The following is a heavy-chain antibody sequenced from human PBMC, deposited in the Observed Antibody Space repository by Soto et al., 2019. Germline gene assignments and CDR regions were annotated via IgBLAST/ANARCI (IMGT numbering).Heavy chain of an antibody. Sequence: EGQLVQSGGGLVQPGGSLRLSCTASGFAFDDYYMDWVRQVPGKGLEWICRTRNKPNNYAAEYAASVKGRFTISRDASKDPMYLQMSTVKTEDTAVYYCARDTGGSYDYWGQGALVIVSS. CDR2: TRNKPNNYAA. V-gene: IGHV3-72*01. D-gene: IGHD1-26*01. CDR1: GFAFDDYY. CDR3: ARDTGGSYDY. J-gene: IGHJ4*02.